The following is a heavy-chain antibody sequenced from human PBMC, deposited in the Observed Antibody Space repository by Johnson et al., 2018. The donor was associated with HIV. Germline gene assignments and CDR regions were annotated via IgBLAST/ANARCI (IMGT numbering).Heavy chain of an antibody. D-gene: IGHD3-16*02. CDR3: TTTTLESTEMTYDYVWGSYRTYDAFDI. CDR2: IRYDGSNK. Sequence: QVQLVESGGGVVQPGGSLRLSCAASGFTFSSYGMHWVRQAPGKGLEWVAFIRYDGSNKYYADSVKGRFTISRDNSKNTLSLQMNSLKTEDTAVYYCTTTTLESTEMTYDYVWGSYRTYDAFDIWGQGTMVTVSS. CDR1: GFTFSSYG. V-gene: IGHV3-30*02. J-gene: IGHJ3*02.